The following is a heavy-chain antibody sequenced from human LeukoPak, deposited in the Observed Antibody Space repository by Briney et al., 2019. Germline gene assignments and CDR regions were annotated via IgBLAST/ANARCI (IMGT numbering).Heavy chain of an antibody. Sequence: GGSLRLSCAASGFTFSNYNMNWVRQTPGKGLEWVATINLDGSEKYYVDSVKGRFSISRDNAKNSLFLQMNSLRVEDTSVYYCARDRHHYGSGILLPFSYWGQGTLVTVSS. CDR1: GFTFSNYN. CDR3: ARDRHHYGSGILLPFSY. D-gene: IGHD3-10*01. V-gene: IGHV3-7*01. CDR2: INLDGSEK. J-gene: IGHJ4*02.